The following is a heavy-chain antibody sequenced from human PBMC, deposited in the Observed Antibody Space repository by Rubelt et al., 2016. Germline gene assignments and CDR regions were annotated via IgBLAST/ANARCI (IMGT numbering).Heavy chain of an antibody. J-gene: IGHJ4*02. Sequence: QVHLQQSGPGLVKPSQTLSLTCAISGDSASSTSPAWNWIRQSPSRGLAWLGRTYYRSKWYNNYAVSVNSRITINPVATKNQSAVRLTSASAEDTAVYYCARSDGYIDEWGQGTLVTVAS. CDR3: ARSDGYIDE. CDR1: GDSASSTSPA. CDR2: TYYRSKWYN. V-gene: IGHV6-1*01. D-gene: IGHD5-24*01.